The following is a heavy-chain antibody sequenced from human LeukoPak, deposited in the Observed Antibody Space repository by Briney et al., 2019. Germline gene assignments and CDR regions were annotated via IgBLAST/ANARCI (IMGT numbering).Heavy chain of an antibody. Sequence: SETLSLTCAVYGGSFSGYYWSWIRQPPGKGLEWIGEINHSGSTNYNPSLKSRVTISADTSKNQFSLKLSSVTAADTAVYYCARMSAAVDYWGQGTLVTVSS. D-gene: IGHD6-13*01. CDR3: ARMSAAVDY. J-gene: IGHJ4*02. CDR2: INHSGST. CDR1: GGSFSGYY. V-gene: IGHV4-34*01.